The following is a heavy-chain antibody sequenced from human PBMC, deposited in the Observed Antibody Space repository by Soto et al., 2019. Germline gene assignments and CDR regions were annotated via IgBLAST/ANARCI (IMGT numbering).Heavy chain of an antibody. V-gene: IGHV1-18*01. D-gene: IGHD3-16*01. J-gene: IGHJ4*02. CDR1: GYTFTSYG. CDR3: ARAYMITFGGDPFYFDY. CDR2: ISAYNGNT. Sequence: SVKVSCKASGYTFTSYGISWVRQAPGQGLEWMGWISAYNGNTNYAQKLQGRVTMTTDTSTSTAYMELRSLRSDDTAVYYCARAYMITFGGDPFYFDYWGQGTLVTVSS.